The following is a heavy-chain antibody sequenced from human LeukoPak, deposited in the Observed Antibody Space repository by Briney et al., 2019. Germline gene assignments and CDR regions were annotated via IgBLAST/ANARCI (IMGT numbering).Heavy chain of an antibody. CDR2: ISAYNGNT. CDR1: GYTFTSYG. CDR3: ARVRYDYVWGSYFAFDY. D-gene: IGHD3-16*01. V-gene: IGHV1-18*01. J-gene: IGHJ4*02. Sequence: GASVKVSCKAFGYTFTSYGIRWVRQAPGQGLEWMGWISAYNGNTNYAQKLQGRVTMTTDTSTSTAYMELRSLRSDDTAVYYCARVRYDYVWGSYFAFDYWGQGTLVTVSS.